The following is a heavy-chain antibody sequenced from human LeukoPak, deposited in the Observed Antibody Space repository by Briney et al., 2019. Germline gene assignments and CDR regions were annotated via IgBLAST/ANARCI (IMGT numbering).Heavy chain of an antibody. Sequence: GGSLRLSCAASGFTFSSYAMSWVCQAPGKGLEWVSAISGSGGSTYYADSVKGRFTISRDNSKNTLYLQMNSLRAEDTAVYYCARDRRTYGDYARPEDYYYGMDVWGQGTTVTVSS. V-gene: IGHV3-23*01. CDR2: ISGSGGST. J-gene: IGHJ6*02. CDR3: ARDRRTYGDYARPEDYYYGMDV. D-gene: IGHD4-17*01. CDR1: GFTFSSYA.